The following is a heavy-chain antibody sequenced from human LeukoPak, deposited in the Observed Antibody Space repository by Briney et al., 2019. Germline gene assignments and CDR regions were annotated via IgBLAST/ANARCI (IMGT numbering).Heavy chain of an antibody. CDR2: ISSSSSYI. J-gene: IGHJ4*02. CDR3: ARLDILTGYYVDY. Sequence: PGGPLRLSCAASGFTFSSYSMNWVRQAPGKGLEWVSSISSSSSYIYYADSVKGRFTISRDNAKNSLYLQMNSLRAEDTAVYYCARLDILTGYYVDYWGQGTLVTVSS. V-gene: IGHV3-21*01. CDR1: GFTFSSYS. D-gene: IGHD3-9*01.